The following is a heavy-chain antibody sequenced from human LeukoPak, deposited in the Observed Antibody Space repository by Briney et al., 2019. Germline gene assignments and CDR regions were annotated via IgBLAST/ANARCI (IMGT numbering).Heavy chain of an antibody. V-gene: IGHV3-74*01. CDR3: ARNGLGEWELLHV. CDR2: INRDGSII. J-gene: IGHJ4*02. Sequence: GGSLRLSCAASGFTFSRYWMHGVRQVPGKGLVWVSRINRDGSIISYADSVRGRFTISRDNAKNTLYLQMNGLRAEDTAVYYCARNGLGEWELLHVWGQGTLVTVSS. D-gene: IGHD1-26*01. CDR1: GFTFSRYW.